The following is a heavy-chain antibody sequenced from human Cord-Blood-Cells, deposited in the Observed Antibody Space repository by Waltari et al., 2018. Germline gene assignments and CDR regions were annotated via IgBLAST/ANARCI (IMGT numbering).Heavy chain of an antibody. Sequence: QVQLQQWGAGLLKPSETLSLTCAVYGGSFSGYYWSWIRQPPGKGLEWSGEINHSGSTNYNPSLKSRVTISVDTSKNQFSLKLSSVTAADTAVYYCARLFLDTAMVTDYYYGMDVWGQGTTVTVSS. CDR3: ARLFLDTAMVTDYYYGMDV. CDR2: INHSGST. V-gene: IGHV4-34*01. CDR1: GGSFSGYY. D-gene: IGHD5-18*01. J-gene: IGHJ6*02.